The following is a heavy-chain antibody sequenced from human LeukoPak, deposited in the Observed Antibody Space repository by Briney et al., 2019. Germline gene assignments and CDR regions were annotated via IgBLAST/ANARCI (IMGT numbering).Heavy chain of an antibody. J-gene: IGHJ5*02. V-gene: IGHV1-46*02. CDR3: ARWAVPGTGGSWFDP. CDR2: INPSGGST. Sequence: ASVKVSCKASGYNFNSYYMHWVRQAPGQGLEWMGIINPSGGSTTYAQKFQGRVTMTRDMPTSTVYMEVSSLTSEDTAVYYCARWAVPGTGGSWFDPWGQGTLVTVSS. D-gene: IGHD6-19*01. CDR1: GYNFNSYY.